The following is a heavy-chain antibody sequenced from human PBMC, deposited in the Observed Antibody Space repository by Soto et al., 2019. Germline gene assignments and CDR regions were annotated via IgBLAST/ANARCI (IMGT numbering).Heavy chain of an antibody. CDR2: ISYDGSNK. CDR1: GFTFSSYG. CDR3: AKDLGPGYCSGGSCYSYGMDV. J-gene: IGHJ6*02. Sequence: QVQLVESGGGVVQPGRSLRLSCAASGFTFSSYGMHWVRQAPGKGLEWVAVISYDGSNKYYADSVKGRFTISRDNSKNTLYLQMNSLRAEDTAVYYCAKDLGPGYCSGGSCYSYGMDVWGQGTTFTVSS. D-gene: IGHD2-15*01. V-gene: IGHV3-30*18.